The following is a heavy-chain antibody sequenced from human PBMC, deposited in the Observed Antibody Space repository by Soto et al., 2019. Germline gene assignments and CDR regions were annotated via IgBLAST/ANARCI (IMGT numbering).Heavy chain of an antibody. CDR3: ARGPWGSYDGSNWFDP. V-gene: IGHV1-69*06. CDR2: IIPIFGTA. D-gene: IGHD5-12*01. J-gene: IGHJ5*02. CDR1: GGTFSSYA. Sequence: QVQLVQSGAEVKKPGSSVKVPCKASGGTFSSYAISWVRQAPGQGLEWMGGIIPIFGTANYAQKFQGRVTITADKSTSTAYMELSSLRSEDTAVYYCARGPWGSYDGSNWFDPWGQGTLVTVSS.